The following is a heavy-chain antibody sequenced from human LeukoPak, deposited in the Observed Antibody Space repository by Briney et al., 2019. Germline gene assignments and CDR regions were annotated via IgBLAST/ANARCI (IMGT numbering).Heavy chain of an antibody. CDR3: ARDLAAAGFDY. Sequence: SETLSLTCAVYGGSLSGYYWSWIRQPPGKGLEWIGEINHSGSTNYNPSLKSRVTISVDTSKNQFSLKLSSVTAADTAVYYCARDLAAAGFDYWGQGTLVTVSS. CDR1: GGSLSGYY. J-gene: IGHJ4*02. CDR2: INHSGST. D-gene: IGHD6-13*01. V-gene: IGHV4-34*01.